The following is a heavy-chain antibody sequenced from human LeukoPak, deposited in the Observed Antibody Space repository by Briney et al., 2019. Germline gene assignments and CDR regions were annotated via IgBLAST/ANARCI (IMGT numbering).Heavy chain of an antibody. V-gene: IGHV1-69*06. J-gene: IGHJ6*03. CDR3: ARDRGYSYGYEYYYYYYMDV. CDR1: GGTFSSYA. CDR2: IIPIFGTA. Sequence: EASVKVSCKASGGTFSSYAISWVRQAPGQGLEWMGGIIPIFGTANYAQKFQGRVTITADKSTSTAYMELSSLRSEDTAVYYCARDRGYSYGYEYYYYYYMDVWGKGTTVTVSS. D-gene: IGHD5-18*01.